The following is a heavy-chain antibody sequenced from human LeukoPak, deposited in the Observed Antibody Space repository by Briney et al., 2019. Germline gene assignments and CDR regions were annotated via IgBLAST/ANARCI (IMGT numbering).Heavy chain of an antibody. CDR3: AREGTAMVYNWFNP. Sequence: ASVKVSCKASGGTFSSYAISWVRQAPGQGLEWMGGIIPIFGTANYAQKFQGRVTITTDESTSTAYMELSSLRSEDTAVYYCAREGTAMVYNWFNPRGQGTLVTVSS. J-gene: IGHJ5*02. CDR2: IIPIFGTA. V-gene: IGHV1-69*05. CDR1: GGTFSSYA. D-gene: IGHD5-18*01.